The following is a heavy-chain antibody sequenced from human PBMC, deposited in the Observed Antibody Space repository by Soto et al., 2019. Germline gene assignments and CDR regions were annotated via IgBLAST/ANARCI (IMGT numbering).Heavy chain of an antibody. CDR3: ASLSRLEPRSAFDY. CDR2: IYPGDSDT. CDR1: GCIFTNYW. D-gene: IGHD1-1*01. V-gene: IGHV5-51*01. J-gene: IGHJ4*02. Sequence: GESLKISGKGSGCIFTNYWIGWVRQMPGKGLEWMGIIYPGDSDTKYSPSFQGQVTISADKSINTAYLQWSSLKASDTAMYYCASLSRLEPRSAFDYWGQGTLVTVS.